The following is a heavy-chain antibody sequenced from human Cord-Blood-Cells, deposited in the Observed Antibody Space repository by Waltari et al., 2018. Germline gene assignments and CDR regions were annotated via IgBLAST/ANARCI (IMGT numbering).Heavy chain of an antibody. CDR3: AREFSGSYYYYYYGMDV. V-gene: IGHV3-21*01. D-gene: IGHD1-26*01. CDR2: ISSSSSYI. Sequence: EVQLVEYGGGLVKPGGSLRLFCAASGFTFSSYSMNWVRQAPGKGLEWVSSISSSSSYIYYADSVKGRFTISRDNAKNSLYLQMNSLRAEDTAVYYCAREFSGSYYYYYYGMDVWGQGTTVTVSS. CDR1: GFTFSSYS. J-gene: IGHJ6*02.